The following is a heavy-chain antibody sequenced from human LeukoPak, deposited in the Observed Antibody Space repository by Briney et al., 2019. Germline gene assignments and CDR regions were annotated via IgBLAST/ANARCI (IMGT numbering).Heavy chain of an antibody. Sequence: LGGSLRLSCAASGFTFSTYAMSWVRQAPGKGLEWVSSISSSSSYIYYADSVKGRFTISRDNAKNSLYLQMNSLRAEDTAVYYCARGPTSSGWYGGGYWGQGTLVTVSS. J-gene: IGHJ4*02. D-gene: IGHD6-19*01. CDR2: ISSSSSYI. V-gene: IGHV3-21*01. CDR1: GFTFSTYA. CDR3: ARGPTSSGWYGGGY.